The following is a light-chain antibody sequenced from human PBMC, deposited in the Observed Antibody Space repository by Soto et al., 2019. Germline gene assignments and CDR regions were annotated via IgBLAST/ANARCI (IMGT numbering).Light chain of an antibody. Sequence: DIQMTQSPSTLSASVGDRVTITCRASQSISSWWAWYQQKPGKAPKLLIYKAYSLESGVPSRFSGSGSGTEFPLTISSLQRDDFASYYCQQYNSYSPMYTFGQGTKLEIK. CDR2: KAY. CDR1: QSISSW. V-gene: IGKV1-5*03. CDR3: QQYNSYSPMYT. J-gene: IGKJ2*01.